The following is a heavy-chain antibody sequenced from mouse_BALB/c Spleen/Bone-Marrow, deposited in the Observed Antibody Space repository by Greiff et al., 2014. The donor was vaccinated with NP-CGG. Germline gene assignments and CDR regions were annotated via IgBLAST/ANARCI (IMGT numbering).Heavy chain of an antibody. CDR1: GVSFNRYG. CDR2: IWGDGST. V-gene: IGHV2-6-7*01. CDR3: ARDHYYRYPYAMDY. J-gene: IGHJ4*01. D-gene: IGHD2-14*01. Sequence: QVQLKESGPGLGAPSQNLSITCTVSGVSFNRYGVNWGCQPPGKGLGWLGMIWGDGSTDYNSALKSRLSISKDNSKSQVFLKMNSLQTDDTARYYCARDHYYRYPYAMDYWGQGTSVTVSS.